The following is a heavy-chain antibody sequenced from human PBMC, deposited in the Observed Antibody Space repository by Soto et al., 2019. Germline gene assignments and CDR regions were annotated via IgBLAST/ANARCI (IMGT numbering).Heavy chain of an antibody. J-gene: IGHJ4*02. Sequence: EVQLVESGGDLVQPGGFLRLSCATSGFTFSRYWMHWVRQVPGKGLVWVSRINSDGSSISYSDSVKGRFTISRDNAKNTLYLQMNRLRVEDTAVYYCARLPVDTITSLDDWGQGTLVTVSS. V-gene: IGHV3-74*01. CDR3: ARLPVDTITSLDD. D-gene: IGHD3-3*01. CDR1: GFTFSRYW. CDR2: INSDGSSI.